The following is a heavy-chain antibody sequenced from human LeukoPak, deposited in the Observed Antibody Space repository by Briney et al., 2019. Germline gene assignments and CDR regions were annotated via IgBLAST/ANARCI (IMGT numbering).Heavy chain of an antibody. CDR1: GGSISSSNW. D-gene: IGHD3-22*01. Sequence: SETLSLTCAVSGGSISSSNWWSWVRQPPGKGLEWIGEIYHSGSTNCNPSLKSRVTISVDKSKNQFSLKLSSVTAADTAVYYCARVKEYYYDSSGYYYLGYFYCWGQGTLVTVSS. CDR2: IYHSGST. V-gene: IGHV4-4*02. J-gene: IGHJ4*02. CDR3: ARVKEYYYDSSGYYYLGYFYC.